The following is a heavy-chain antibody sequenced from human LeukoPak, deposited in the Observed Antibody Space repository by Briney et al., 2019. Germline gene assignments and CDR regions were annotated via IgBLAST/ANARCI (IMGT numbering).Heavy chain of an antibody. V-gene: IGHV1-2*02. CDR2: INPNTGGT. Sequence: GASVKVSCKASGYTFTGYYMHWVRQAPGQGLEWMGWINPNTGGTNYAQKFQGRVTMTRDTSITTAYMELSSLRSDDTAVYYCARTDTAMVTVGYWGQGTLVTVFS. CDR3: ARTDTAMVTVGY. CDR1: GYTFTGYY. D-gene: IGHD5-18*01. J-gene: IGHJ4*02.